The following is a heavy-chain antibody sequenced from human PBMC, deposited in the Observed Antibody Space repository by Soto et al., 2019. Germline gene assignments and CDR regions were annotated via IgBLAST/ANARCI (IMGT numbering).Heavy chain of an antibody. Sequence: SETLSLTFTVSGGSISSYYWSWIRQPAGKGLEWIGRIYTSGSTNYNPSLKSRCTMSVDTSKNQFSLKLSSVTAADTAVYYCARGNPGIAAAGPGGYGIDVWGQGTTVTVSS. J-gene: IGHJ6*02. V-gene: IGHV4-4*07. CDR2: IYTSGST. CDR1: GGSISSYY. CDR3: ARGNPGIAAAGPGGYGIDV. D-gene: IGHD6-13*01.